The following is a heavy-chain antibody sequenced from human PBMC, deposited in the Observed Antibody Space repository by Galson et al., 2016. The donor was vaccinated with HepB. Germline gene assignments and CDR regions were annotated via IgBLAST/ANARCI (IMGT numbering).Heavy chain of an antibody. CDR2: FSPSTGNA. CDR1: GFTFSSFA. J-gene: IGHJ5*02. V-gene: IGHV3-23*01. D-gene: IGHD1-26*01. Sequence: SLRLSCAASGFTFSSFAMSWVRQAPGKGLEWVSGFSPSTGNAHYADSVKGRFTISRDNSQNTFFLQMDSLRAEDTAIYYCAKVGGGNYFPSWGQGTLVTVPS. CDR3: AKVGGGNYFPS.